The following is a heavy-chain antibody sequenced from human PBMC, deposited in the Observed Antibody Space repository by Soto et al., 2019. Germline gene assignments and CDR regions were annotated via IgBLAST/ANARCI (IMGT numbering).Heavy chain of an antibody. V-gene: IGHV1-69*01. CDR1: GDTSNNYV. J-gene: IGHJ6*02. D-gene: IGHD3-3*01. Sequence: VPLEQSGTEVKKPGSSVKVSCKASGDTSNNYVVSWVRQAPGQGLEWMGGIVPTFASANYAQKFQGRVSITADESTSTVYMELNSLMSEDTAVYYCARSLSYYDFWSGYYPNGMDLWGQGTTVTVSS. CDR2: IVPTFASA. CDR3: ARSLSYYDFWSGYYPNGMDL.